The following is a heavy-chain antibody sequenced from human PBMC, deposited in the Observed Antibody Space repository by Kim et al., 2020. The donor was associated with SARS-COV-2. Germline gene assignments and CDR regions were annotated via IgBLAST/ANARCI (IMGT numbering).Heavy chain of an antibody. CDR3: ARDHMSVVVPAGRLYYYGMDV. Sequence: GGSLRLSCAASGFTFSSYSMNWVRQAPGKGLEWVSSISSSSSYIYYADSVKGRFTISRDNAKNSLYLQMNSLRAEDTAVYYCARDHMSVVVPAGRLYYYGMDVWGQGTTVTVSS. CDR1: GFTFSSYS. CDR2: ISSSSSYI. D-gene: IGHD2-2*01. V-gene: IGHV3-21*01. J-gene: IGHJ6*02.